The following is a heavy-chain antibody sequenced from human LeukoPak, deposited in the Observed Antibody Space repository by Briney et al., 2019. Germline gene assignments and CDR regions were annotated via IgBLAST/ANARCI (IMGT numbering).Heavy chain of an antibody. CDR2: ISGSGGST. Sequence: GGSLRLSCAASGFTFSSYAMSWVRQAPGKGLEWVSAISGSGGSTYYADSVKGRFTISRDNSKNTLYLQMNSLRAEDTAVYYCAKDQYYYGSGSYSDDAFDIWGQGTMVTVSS. CDR3: AKDQYYYGSGSYSDDAFDI. CDR1: GFTFSSYA. D-gene: IGHD3-10*01. J-gene: IGHJ3*02. V-gene: IGHV3-23*01.